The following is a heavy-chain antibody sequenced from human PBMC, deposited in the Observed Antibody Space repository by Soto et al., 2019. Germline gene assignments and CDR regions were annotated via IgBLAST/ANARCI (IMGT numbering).Heavy chain of an antibody. Sequence: PPGKGLEWIGSIYYSGSTYYNPSLKSRVTISVDTSKNQFSLKLSSVTAADTAVYYCATSTYFDRSGGIPGRQTVSAFWRKGT. D-gene: IGHD3-22*01. CDR2: IYYSGST. CDR3: ATSTYFDRSGGIPGRQTVSAF. J-gene: IGHJ4*02. V-gene: IGHV4-39*01.